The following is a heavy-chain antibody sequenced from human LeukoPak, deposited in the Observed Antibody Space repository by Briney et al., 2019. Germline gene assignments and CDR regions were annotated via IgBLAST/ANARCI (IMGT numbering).Heavy chain of an antibody. CDR2: ISYDGRNK. D-gene: IGHD2-15*01. CDR3: AKSTVDYSMYYFDY. Sequence: PGGSLRLSCAASGFTFSSYGMHWVRQAPGRGLEWLAVISYDGRNKYYADSVKGRFTISRDNSKNTLYLQVDSLRAEDTAVFDCAKSTVDYSMYYFDYWGQGTLVTVSS. J-gene: IGHJ4*02. CDR1: GFTFSSYG. V-gene: IGHV3-30*18.